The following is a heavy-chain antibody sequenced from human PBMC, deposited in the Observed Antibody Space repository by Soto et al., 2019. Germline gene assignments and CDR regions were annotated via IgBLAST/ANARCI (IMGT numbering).Heavy chain of an antibody. CDR1: GDSISNYY. CDR2: MSATGGA. Sequence: SETLSLTCNVSGDSISNYYWTWVRQSAGKGLEWIGRMSATGGAAYNPSLKSRLTLSRDTSRNELSLSLKFVTAADTAVYFCTRDQSGTPGIWGQGTMVTVSS. D-gene: IGHD1-26*01. V-gene: IGHV4-4*07. CDR3: TRDQSGTPGI. J-gene: IGHJ3*02.